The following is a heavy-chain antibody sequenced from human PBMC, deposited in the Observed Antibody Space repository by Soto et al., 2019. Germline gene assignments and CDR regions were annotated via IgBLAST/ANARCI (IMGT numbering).Heavy chain of an antibody. Sequence: EVQLLESGGGLVXPGGSLRXXCAAXGFTFINYAMTWVRQAPGKGLXXVXTISGGGDGTYYADSVKGHFTXXXXXXXXXXXXXXXXXXXXXTAIYYCAKKGLGSLKTFCSGGGCHYAFDLWGQGTMVTVSS. CDR2: ISGGGDGT. CDR1: GFTFINYA. D-gene: IGHD2-15*01. J-gene: IGHJ3*01. V-gene: IGHV3-23*01. CDR3: AKKGLGSLKTFCSGGGCHYAFDL.